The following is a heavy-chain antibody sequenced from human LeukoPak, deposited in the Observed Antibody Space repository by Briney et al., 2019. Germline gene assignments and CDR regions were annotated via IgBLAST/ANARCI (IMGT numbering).Heavy chain of an antibody. V-gene: IGHV3-13*01. J-gene: IGHJ4*02. Sequence: PGGSLRLSCAASGFTFSSYDMHWVRQATGNGLEWVSAIGTAGDTYYPGSVKGRFTISRENAKNSLYLQMNSLRAGDTAVYYCARESDYGDYFDYWGQGTLVTVSS. CDR1: GFTFSSYD. D-gene: IGHD3-16*01. CDR3: ARESDYGDYFDY. CDR2: IGTAGDT.